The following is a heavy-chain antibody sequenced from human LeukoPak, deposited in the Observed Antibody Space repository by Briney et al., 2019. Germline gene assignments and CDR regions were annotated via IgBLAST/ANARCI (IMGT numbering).Heavy chain of an antibody. CDR3: VTSTGQQFIPYDY. Sequence: GGSLRLSCAASGVNFSSNYMTWIRQAPGKGLEWVSLIYGADAAYYAESVRGRFMISRDNFKNTLFLQMNSLRVEDTAVYYCVTSTGQQFIPYDYWGQGTHVTVSS. V-gene: IGHV3-66*02. J-gene: IGHJ4*02. CDR2: IYGADAA. CDR1: GVNFSSNY. D-gene: IGHD6-13*01.